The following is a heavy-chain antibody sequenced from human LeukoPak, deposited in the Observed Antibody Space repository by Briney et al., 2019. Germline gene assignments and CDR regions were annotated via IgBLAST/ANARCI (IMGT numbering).Heavy chain of an antibody. CDR3: ARSYYYGSGIPY. D-gene: IGHD3-10*01. CDR1: GGTFSSYA. Sequence: SVKVSCKASGGTFSSYAISWVRQAPGQGLEWMGGIIPIFGTANYAQKFQGRVTITADESTSTAYMELSSLRSEDTAVYYCARSYYYGSGIPYWGQGTLVTVSS. V-gene: IGHV1-69*13. CDR2: IIPIFGTA. J-gene: IGHJ4*02.